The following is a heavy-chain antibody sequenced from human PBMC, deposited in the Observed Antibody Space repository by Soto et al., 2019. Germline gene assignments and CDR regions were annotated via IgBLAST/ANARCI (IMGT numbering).Heavy chain of an antibody. D-gene: IGHD4-17*01. CDR3: ARGPEDGDYYYYGMDV. V-gene: IGHV1-69*12. J-gene: IGHJ6*02. CDR1: GGTFSSYA. Sequence: QVQLVQSGAEVKKPGSSVKVSCKASGGTFSSYAISWVRQAPGQGLEWMGGIIPIFGTANYAQKFQGRVTMTADESTSTAYMGLSSLRSEDTAVYYCARGPEDGDYYYYGMDVWGQGTTVTVSS. CDR2: IIPIFGTA.